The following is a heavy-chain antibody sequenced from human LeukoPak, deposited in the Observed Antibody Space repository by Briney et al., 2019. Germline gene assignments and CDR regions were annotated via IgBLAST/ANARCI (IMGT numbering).Heavy chain of an antibody. CDR3: AREGGVARPGLDY. J-gene: IGHJ4*02. CDR1: GGSISNHY. V-gene: IGHV4-59*11. D-gene: IGHD6-6*01. CDR2: IYSSGST. Sequence: SETLSLTCSVSGGSISNHYWSWIRQAPGKTLEYIGNIYSSGSTYYNPSLKSRLTISLDTSQNQFSLRLTSVGAADTAVYYCAREGGVARPGLDYWGQGTLVAVSS.